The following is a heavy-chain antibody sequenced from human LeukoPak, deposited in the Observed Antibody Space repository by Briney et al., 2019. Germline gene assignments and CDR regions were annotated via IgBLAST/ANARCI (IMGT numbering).Heavy chain of an antibody. CDR3: ARDLWFGESYFDY. Sequence: GGSLRLSCAASGFTVSSNYMNWVRQAPGKGLEWVSVIYSGGTTYYADSVKGRFTISRDNAKNSLYLQMNSLRAEDTAVYYCARDLWFGESYFDYWGQGTLVTVFS. V-gene: IGHV3-66*01. D-gene: IGHD3-10*01. CDR1: GFTVSSNY. CDR2: IYSGGTT. J-gene: IGHJ4*02.